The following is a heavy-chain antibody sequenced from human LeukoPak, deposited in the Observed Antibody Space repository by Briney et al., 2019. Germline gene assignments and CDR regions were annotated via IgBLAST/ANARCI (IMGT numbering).Heavy chain of an antibody. CDR2: ISYGGSSE. Sequence: PGTSLRLSCAASGFRFSDYAMHWVRQAPGKGLEWVAVISYGGSSENYADSVKGRFTVSRDNSKSTLCLQMNSLTPDDTSVYYCSRSPGILGTNYFDYWGQGTLVTVSS. CDR1: GFRFSDYA. D-gene: IGHD1-26*01. CDR3: SRSPGILGTNYFDY. V-gene: IGHV3-30*04. J-gene: IGHJ4*02.